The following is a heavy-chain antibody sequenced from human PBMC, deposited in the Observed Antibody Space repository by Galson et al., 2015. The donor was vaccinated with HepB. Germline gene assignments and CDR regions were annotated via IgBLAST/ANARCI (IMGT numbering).Heavy chain of an antibody. D-gene: IGHD2-15*01. CDR3: ARGVDIRGGAFDI. V-gene: IGHV6-1*01. CDR2: TYYRSRWYD. CDR1: GDSVSTNSAT. Sequence: CAISGDSVSTNSATWNWIRQSPSRGLERLGRTYYRSRWYDDYAVSVKSRITINSDTSKNPFSLQLSSVTPEDTAVYYCARGVDIRGGAFDIWGQGTMVTVSS. J-gene: IGHJ3*02.